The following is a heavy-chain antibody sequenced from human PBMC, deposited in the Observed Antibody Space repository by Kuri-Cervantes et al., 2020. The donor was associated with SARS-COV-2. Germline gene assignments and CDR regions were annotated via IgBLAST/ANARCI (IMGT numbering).Heavy chain of an antibody. D-gene: IGHD2-2*01. CDR1: GFTFGDYA. Sequence: GGSLRLSCTASGFTFGDYAMSWVRQAPGKGLEWMGGFDPEDGETIYAQKFQGRVTMTEDTSTDTAYMELSSLRSEDTAVYYCATGPAAIVGGWFDPWGQGTLVTVSS. V-gene: IGHV1-24*01. CDR3: ATGPAAIVGGWFDP. J-gene: IGHJ5*02. CDR2: FDPEDGET.